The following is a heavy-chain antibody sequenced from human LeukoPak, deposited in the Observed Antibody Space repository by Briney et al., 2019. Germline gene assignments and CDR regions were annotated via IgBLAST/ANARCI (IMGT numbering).Heavy chain of an antibody. V-gene: IGHV4-38-2*02. J-gene: IGHJ4*02. CDR2: IYHSGST. D-gene: IGHD3-3*01. Sequence: SETLSLTCTVSGYSISSGYCWGWIRQPPGKGLEWIGSIYHSGSTYYNPSLKSRVTISVDTSKNQFSLKLSSVTAADTAVYYCARGVTIFGVVIQEFDYWGQGTLVTVSS. CDR1: GYSISSGYC. CDR3: ARGVTIFGVVIQEFDY.